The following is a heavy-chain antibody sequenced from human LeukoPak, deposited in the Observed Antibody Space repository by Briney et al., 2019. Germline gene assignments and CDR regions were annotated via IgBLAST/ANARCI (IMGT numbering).Heavy chain of an antibody. J-gene: IGHJ3*02. V-gene: IGHV1-18*04. CDR3: ARDHYYDSSGSPPDAFDI. D-gene: IGHD3-22*01. Sequence: ASVKVSCKASGYTFTSYAISWMRQAPGQGLEWMGWISAYNGNTNYAQKLQGRVTMTTDTSTSTAYMELRSLRSDDTAVYYCARDHYYDSSGSPPDAFDIWGQGTMVTVSS. CDR2: ISAYNGNT. CDR1: GYTFTSYA.